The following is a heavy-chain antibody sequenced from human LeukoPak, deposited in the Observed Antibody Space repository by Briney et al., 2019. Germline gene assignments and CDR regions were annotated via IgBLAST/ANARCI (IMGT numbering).Heavy chain of an antibody. V-gene: IGHV1-69*13. CDR1: GGTFSSYA. D-gene: IGHD3-10*01. CDR2: IIPIFGTA. J-gene: IGHJ6*04. Sequence: ASGKVSCKASGGTFSSYAISWVRQAPGQGLEWMGGIIPIFGTANYAQKFQGRVTITADESTSTAYMELSSLRSEDTAVYYCARGRGSGSYYMANYYYYYGMDVWGKGTTVTVSS. CDR3: ARGRGSGSYYMANYYYYYGMDV.